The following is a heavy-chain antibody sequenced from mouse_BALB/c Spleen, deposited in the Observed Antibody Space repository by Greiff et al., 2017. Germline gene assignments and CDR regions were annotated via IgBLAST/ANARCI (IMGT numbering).Heavy chain of an antibody. D-gene: IGHD1-1*01. CDR2: IYPGNSDT. CDR3: TRPFITTVVATDYAMDY. J-gene: IGHJ4*01. Sequence: ESGTVLARPGASVKMSCKASGYTFTSYWMHWVKQRPGQGLEWIGAIYPGNSDTSYNQKFKGKAKLTAVTSTSTAYMELSSLTNEDSAVYYCTRPFITTVVATDYAMDYWGQGTSVTVSS. CDR1: GYTFTSYW. V-gene: IGHV1-5*01.